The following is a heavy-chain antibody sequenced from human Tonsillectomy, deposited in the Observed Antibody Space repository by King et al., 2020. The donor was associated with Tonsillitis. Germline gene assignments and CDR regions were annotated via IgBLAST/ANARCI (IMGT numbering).Heavy chain of an antibody. CDR3: ARLDYYDSSSLDY. J-gene: IGHJ4*02. Sequence: QLQESGPGLVKPSETLSLTCSVSGGSISSGNYYWGWIRQPPGKGLEWIGSMYYSGSTYYNPSLKSRVTISVDTSKNQFSLKLSSVTAADTAVYYCARLDYYDSSSLDYWGQGTLVTASS. CDR2: MYYSGST. V-gene: IGHV4-39*07. CDR1: GGSISSGNYY. D-gene: IGHD3-22*01.